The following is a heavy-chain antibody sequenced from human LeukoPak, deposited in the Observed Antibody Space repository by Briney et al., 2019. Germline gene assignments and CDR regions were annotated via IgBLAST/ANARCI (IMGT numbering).Heavy chain of an antibody. J-gene: IGHJ4*02. D-gene: IGHD3-10*01. CDR2: ISWNSGSI. V-gene: IGHV3-9*01. CDR3: AKALRITMVRGGFDY. CDR1: GFIFSSYS. Sequence: GGSLRLSCAASGFIFSSYSMSWVRQIPGKGLEWVSGISWNSGSIGYADSVKGRFTISRDNAKNSLYLQMNSLRAEDTALYYCAKALRITMVRGGFDYWGQGTLVTVSS.